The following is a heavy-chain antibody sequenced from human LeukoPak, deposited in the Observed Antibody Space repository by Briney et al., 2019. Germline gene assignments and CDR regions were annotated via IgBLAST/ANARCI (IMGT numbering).Heavy chain of an antibody. Sequence: SGPALVKPTQTLTLTCTFSGFSLSTGEMPISWIHKPPQQPLDLLARIDWDDDKFYSTSLKTRLTISKDTSKNQVVLTMTNMDPLDTATYYCARIGDSSGWYFDYWGQGTLVTVSS. D-gene: IGHD6-19*01. CDR1: GFSLSTGEMP. V-gene: IGHV2-70*04. CDR2: IDWDDDK. CDR3: ARIGDSSGWYFDY. J-gene: IGHJ4*02.